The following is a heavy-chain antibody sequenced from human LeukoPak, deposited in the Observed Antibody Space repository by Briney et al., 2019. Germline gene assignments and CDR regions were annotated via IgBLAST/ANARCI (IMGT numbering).Heavy chain of an antibody. V-gene: IGHV3-7*01. CDR3: ARVGSTSWYLDY. J-gene: IGHJ4*02. D-gene: IGHD2-2*01. Sequence: GGSLRLSCAASGFAFSHYWMSWVRQAPGKGMEWLANIRQDGSDNYYADSVKGRFTFSRDNARNSMYLQMNSLRADDTAVYYCARVGSTSWYLDYWGQGTLVTVSS. CDR2: IRQDGSDN. CDR1: GFAFSHYW.